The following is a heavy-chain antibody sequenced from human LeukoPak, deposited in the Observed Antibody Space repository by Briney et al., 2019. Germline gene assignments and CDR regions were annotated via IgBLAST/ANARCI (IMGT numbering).Heavy chain of an antibody. CDR1: GVSFSGYY. CDR3: ARRGEVRGVRF. V-gene: IGHV4-34*01. CDR2: INHSGST. D-gene: IGHD3-10*01. Sequence: SETLSLTSAVYGVSFSGYYWSWIRQPPGKGLEWIGEINHSGSTNYNPSLKSRVTISVDTSKNQFSLKLSSVTASDTAVYYCARRGEVRGVRFWGQGTLITVAS. J-gene: IGHJ4*02.